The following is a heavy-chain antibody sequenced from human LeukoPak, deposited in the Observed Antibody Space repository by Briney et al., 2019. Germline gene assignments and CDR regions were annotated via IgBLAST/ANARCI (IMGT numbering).Heavy chain of an antibody. CDR3: ARGHSGDWAL. CDR1: GFTFTSDW. V-gene: IGHV3-7*01. D-gene: IGHD2-21*02. Sequence: PGGSLRLSCAASGFTFTSDWMSWDRQAPGRGLEWVANINQDGSVKYYVDSVKGRFTISRDNAKNSLFLQMNSLRAEDTAVYYCARGHSGDWALGGQGTLVTVSS. J-gene: IGHJ4*02. CDR2: INQDGSVK.